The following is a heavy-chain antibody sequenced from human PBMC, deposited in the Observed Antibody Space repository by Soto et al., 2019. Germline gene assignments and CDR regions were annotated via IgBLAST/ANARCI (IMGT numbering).Heavy chain of an antibody. CDR1: GGSISSGDYY. D-gene: IGHD2-8*01. J-gene: IGHJ5*02. CDR3: EREWNSNGVRKNWFDT. V-gene: IGHV4-30-4*01. Sequence: PSETLSLTCTVSGGSISSGDYYWSWIRQPPGKGLEWIGYIYYSGSTYYNPSLKSRVTISVDTSKNQFSLKLSSVTAADTAVYYCEREWNSNGVRKNWFDTWGQGTLVTVSS. CDR2: IYYSGST.